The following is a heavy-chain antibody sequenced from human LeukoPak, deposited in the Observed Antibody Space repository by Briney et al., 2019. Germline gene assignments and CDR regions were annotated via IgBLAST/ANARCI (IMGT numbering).Heavy chain of an antibody. CDR3: ARAKDNSGRVAFDM. J-gene: IGHJ3*02. CDR2: IWYDGNNK. V-gene: IGHV3-33*01. CDR1: GFTFRSYG. D-gene: IGHD3-22*01. Sequence: GGSLRLSCAASGFTFRSYGMHWVRQAPGKGLEWVAVIWYDGNNKYYTDSVKGRFIISRDNSKNTLYLQMNSLRAEDTAVYYCARAKDNSGRVAFDMWGQGTMVTVSS.